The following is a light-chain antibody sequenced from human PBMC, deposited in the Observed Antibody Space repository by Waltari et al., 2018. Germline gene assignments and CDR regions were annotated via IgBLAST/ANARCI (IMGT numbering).Light chain of an antibody. V-gene: IGLV1-47*01. CDR2: RSN. CDR1: NSNIGNNY. J-gene: IGLJ2*01. CDR3: AAWDDSLGGHVV. Sequence: QSVLTQPPSASGTPGQRVTISCSGSNSNIGNNYVYWYQQLPGSVPKLLIYRSNQRPSGVPDRFSGARSGTSASLAISGLRSEDEAEYYCAAWDDSLGGHVVFGGGTKLTVL.